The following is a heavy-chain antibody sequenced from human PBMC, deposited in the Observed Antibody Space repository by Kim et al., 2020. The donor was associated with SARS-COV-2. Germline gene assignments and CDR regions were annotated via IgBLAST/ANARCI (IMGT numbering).Heavy chain of an antibody. D-gene: IGHD6-19*01. J-gene: IGHJ1*01. CDR3: AKDLEVAGDEYFQH. Sequence: ADTGKGRYTISRDNYKNTLYLQMNSLIAEDTAVYYCAKDLEVAGDEYFQHWGQGTLVTVSS. V-gene: IGHV3-23*01.